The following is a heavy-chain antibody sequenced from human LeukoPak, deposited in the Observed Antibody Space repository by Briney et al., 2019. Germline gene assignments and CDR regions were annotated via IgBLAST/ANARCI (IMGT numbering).Heavy chain of an antibody. CDR1: GFTFGAST. V-gene: IGHV3-73*01. CDR2: IRNKANSYAT. D-gene: IGHD5-18*01. J-gene: IGHJ4*02. CDR3: TRVYSYGYDY. Sequence: GGSLRLSCAASGFTFGASTMHWVRQASGKGLEWVGHIRNKANSYATAYAASVKGRFTTSRDDLKTTAYLRMNSLKTEDTAVYYCTRVYSYGYDYWGQGTLVTVSS.